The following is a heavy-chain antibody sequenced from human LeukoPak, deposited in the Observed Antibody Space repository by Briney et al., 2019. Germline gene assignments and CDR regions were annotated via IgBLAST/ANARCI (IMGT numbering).Heavy chain of an antibody. D-gene: IGHD3-16*01. Sequence: GGSLRLSCSASGSTFSDYDMNWVRQAPGKGLEWVSSISYLSSHVYYGDSVKGRFSISRDNAKNSLYLQMNSLGAEDTAIYYCGRAFPPLRTSSAGDLWGQGILVTVSP. CDR1: GSTFSDYD. CDR3: GRAFPPLRTSSAGDL. V-gene: IGHV3-21*01. CDR2: ISYLSSHV. J-gene: IGHJ4*02.